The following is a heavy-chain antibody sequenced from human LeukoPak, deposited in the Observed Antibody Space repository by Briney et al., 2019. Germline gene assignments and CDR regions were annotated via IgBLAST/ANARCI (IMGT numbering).Heavy chain of an antibody. CDR3: ARSGSSWYWTSVDY. Sequence: PSETLSLTCTVSGRSIGRGGYYWSWIRPHPGKGLEWNGYIYYSGSTYYNPSLKSRVTISLGTSKNQFSLKLSSVPAADTAVYYCARSGSSWYWTSVDYWGQGTLVTVSS. CDR1: GRSIGRGGYY. V-gene: IGHV4-31*03. D-gene: IGHD6-13*01. CDR2: IYYSGST. J-gene: IGHJ4*02.